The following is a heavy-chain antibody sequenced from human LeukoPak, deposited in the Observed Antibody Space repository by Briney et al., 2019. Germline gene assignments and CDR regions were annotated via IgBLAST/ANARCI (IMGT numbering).Heavy chain of an antibody. Sequence: GASVTVSCKASGGTFSSYAISWVRQAPGQGLEWMGGIIPIFGTANYAQKFQGRVTITTDESTSTAYMELSSLRSEDTAVYYCAGGGAYYYGSGSYKSWGQGTLDTVSS. V-gene: IGHV1-69*05. CDR3: AGGGAYYYGSGSYKS. CDR2: IIPIFGTA. CDR1: GGTFSSYA. D-gene: IGHD3-10*01. J-gene: IGHJ5*02.